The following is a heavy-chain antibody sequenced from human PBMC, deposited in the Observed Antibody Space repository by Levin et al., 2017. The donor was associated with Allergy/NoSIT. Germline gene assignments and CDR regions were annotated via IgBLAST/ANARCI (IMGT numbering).Heavy chain of an antibody. Sequence: RTSETLSLTCAVSGGSFTVYYWSFIRQFPGKGLEWLGEVNHSGKTNYNPSLESRVSILMDTSENQFFLDLSSVTAADTAVYFCVRGGRLGRTTGTKPYDLWGQGTLVSVSS. CDR2: VNHSGKT. J-gene: IGHJ4*02. CDR1: GGSFTVYY. CDR3: VRGGRLGRTTGTKPYDL. D-gene: IGHD1-1*01. V-gene: IGHV4-34*01.